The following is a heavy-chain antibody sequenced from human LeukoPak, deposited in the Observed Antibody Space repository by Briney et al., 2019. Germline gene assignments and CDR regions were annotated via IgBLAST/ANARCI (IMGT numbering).Heavy chain of an antibody. Sequence: PGGSLRLSCAASGFTFNNAWMGWVRQAPGKGLEWVGRIKSKTHGGTTDYAAPVEGRFTISRDDSKNTLYLQMNSLKTEDTAVYFCTTLFTVTTDYWGQGTLVTVSS. CDR1: GFTFNNAW. CDR3: TTLFTVTTDY. J-gene: IGHJ4*02. D-gene: IGHD4-17*01. V-gene: IGHV3-15*01. CDR2: IKSKTHGGTT.